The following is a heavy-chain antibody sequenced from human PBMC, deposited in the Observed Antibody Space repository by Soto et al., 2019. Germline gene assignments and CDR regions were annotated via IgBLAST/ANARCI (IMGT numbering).Heavy chain of an antibody. CDR2: ISYDGSNK. D-gene: IGHD6-6*01. V-gene: IGHV3-30*18. CDR1: GFTFSSYG. J-gene: IGHJ6*02. Sequence: PGGSLRLSCAASGFTFSSYGMHWVRQAPGKGLEWVAVISYDGSNKYYADSVKGRFTISRDNSKNTLYLQMNSLRAEDTAVYYCAKERIAARYYYGMDVWGQGTTVTVS. CDR3: AKERIAARYYYGMDV.